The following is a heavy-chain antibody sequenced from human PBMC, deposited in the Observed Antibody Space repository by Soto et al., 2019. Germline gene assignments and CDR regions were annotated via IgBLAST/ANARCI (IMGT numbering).Heavy chain of an antibody. Sequence: SVKVSCKASGYTFTGYYMHWVQQAPGQGLEWMGWINPNSGGTNYAQKFQGWVTMTRDTSISTAHMELSRLRSDDTAVYYCARAPRELCSGGSCYSGANWFDPWGQGTLVTVSS. CDR1: GYTFTGYY. CDR2: INPNSGGT. V-gene: IGHV1-2*04. D-gene: IGHD2-15*01. CDR3: ARAPRELCSGGSCYSGANWFDP. J-gene: IGHJ5*02.